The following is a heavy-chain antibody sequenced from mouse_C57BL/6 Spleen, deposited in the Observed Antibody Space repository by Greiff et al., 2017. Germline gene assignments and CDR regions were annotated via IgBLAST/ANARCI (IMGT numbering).Heavy chain of an antibody. CDR1: GYTFTDYE. Sequence: QVQLQQSGAELVRPGASVTLSCKASGYTFTDYEMHWVKQTPVHGLEWIGAIDPETGGTAYNQKCKGKAILTADKSSSTAYMELRSLTSEDSAVYYCTRYYYGSSYGYFDYWGQGTTLTVSS. CDR3: TRYYYGSSYGYFDY. V-gene: IGHV1-15*01. D-gene: IGHD1-1*01. J-gene: IGHJ2*01. CDR2: IDPETGGT.